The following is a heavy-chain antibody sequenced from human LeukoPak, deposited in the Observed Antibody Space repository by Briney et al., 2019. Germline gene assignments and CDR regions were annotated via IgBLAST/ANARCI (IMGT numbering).Heavy chain of an antibody. CDR3: AKGELTFDI. V-gene: IGHV3-23*01. CDR2: LTGSGDKT. CDR1: GFTFSIYA. J-gene: IGHJ3*02. Sequence: QTGGSLRLSCAASGFTFSIYAMSWVRQAPGKGLKWVSSLTGSGDKTYYADSVKGRFTISRDNSKNTLYLQMNSLGAEDTAIYYCAKGELTFDIWGQGTMVTVST.